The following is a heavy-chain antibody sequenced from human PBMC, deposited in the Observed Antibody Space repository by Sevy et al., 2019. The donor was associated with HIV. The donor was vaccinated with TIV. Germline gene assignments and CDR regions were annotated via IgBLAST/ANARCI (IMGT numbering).Heavy chain of an antibody. J-gene: IGHJ4*02. CDR2: IYYNGGT. CDR1: GGSISTYD. Sequence: SETLSLTCTVSGGSISTYDWNWIRQTPRKRLEWVGVIYYNGGTNYNPSLKSRVTISVDTSKNQFSLKLSSVTAADTAVYYCARGSYSYGYWREFDYWGQGTLVTVSS. CDR3: ARGSYSYGYWREFDY. V-gene: IGHV4-59*01. D-gene: IGHD5-18*01.